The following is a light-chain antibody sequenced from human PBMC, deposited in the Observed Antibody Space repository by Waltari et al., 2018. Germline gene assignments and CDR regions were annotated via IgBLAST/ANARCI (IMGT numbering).Light chain of an antibody. CDR3: QQHGSLPAT. V-gene: IGKV3-20*01. CDR1: QSVSRY. CDR2: GAS. Sequence: EIVLTQSPGTLSLYPGERATLSCRASQSVSRYLVWYQKKPGQAPRLLIYGASRKATGIPDRFSGSGSGTDFSLTISRLEPEDFAVYYCQQHGSLPATFGQGTKVEIK. J-gene: IGKJ1*01.